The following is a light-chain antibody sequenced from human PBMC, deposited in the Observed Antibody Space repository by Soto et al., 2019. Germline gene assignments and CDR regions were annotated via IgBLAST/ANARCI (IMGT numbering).Light chain of an antibody. CDR3: QQYNSHSGT. CDR1: QSISSW. V-gene: IGKV1-5*03. CDR2: EAS. Sequence: DIQMTQSPSTLSASVGDRVTMTCRASQSISSWLAWYQQKPGKAPNLLIYEASSLESGVPARFSGSGSGTEFTLTISSLQPDDSATYYCQQYNSHSGTFGPGTKVEIQ. J-gene: IGKJ1*01.